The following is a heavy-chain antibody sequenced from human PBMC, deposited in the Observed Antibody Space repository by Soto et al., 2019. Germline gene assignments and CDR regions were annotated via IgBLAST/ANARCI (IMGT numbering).Heavy chain of an antibody. V-gene: IGHV4-34*01. Sequence: SATLSLTCAVYGGSFSGYYWSWIRQPPGKGLEWIGEINHSGSTNYNPSLKSRVTISVDTSKNQFSLKLSSVTAADTAVYYCASASGSGWYYYYYGMDVWGQGTTVTVSS. D-gene: IGHD3-10*01. CDR3: ASASGSGWYYYYYGMDV. CDR1: GGSFSGYY. CDR2: INHSGST. J-gene: IGHJ6*01.